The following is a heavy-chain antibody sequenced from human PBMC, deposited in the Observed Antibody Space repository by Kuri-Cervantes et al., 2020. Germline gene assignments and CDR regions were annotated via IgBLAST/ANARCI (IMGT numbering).Heavy chain of an antibody. CDR1: GGSISSSSYY. D-gene: IGHD1-1*01. Sequence: SETLSLTCTVSGGSISSSSYYWGWIRQPPGKGLEWIGSIYYSGSTNYNPSLKSRVTISVDTSKNQFSLKLSSVIAADTAVYYCARKSTTATTNAFDIWGQGTMVTVSS. J-gene: IGHJ3*02. CDR3: ARKSTTATTNAFDI. CDR2: IYYSGST. V-gene: IGHV4-39*07.